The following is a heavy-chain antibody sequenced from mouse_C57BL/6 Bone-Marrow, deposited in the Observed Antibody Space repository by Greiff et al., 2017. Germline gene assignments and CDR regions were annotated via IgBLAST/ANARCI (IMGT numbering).Heavy chain of an antibody. CDR3: ADYYGSSPHWYFDV. CDR2: IDPANGNT. Sequence: VQLQQSVAELVRPGASVKLSCTASGFNIKNTYMHWVKQRPEQGLAWIGRIDPANGNTKYAPKFQGKATITADTYSNTAYLQLSSLTSEDTAIYYCADYYGSSPHWYFDVWGTGTTVTVSS. D-gene: IGHD1-1*01. CDR1: GFNIKNTY. J-gene: IGHJ1*03. V-gene: IGHV14-3*01.